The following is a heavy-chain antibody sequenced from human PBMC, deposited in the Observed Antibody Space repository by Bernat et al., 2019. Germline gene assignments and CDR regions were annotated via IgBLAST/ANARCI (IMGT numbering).Heavy chain of an antibody. V-gene: IGHV4-59*08. Sequence: HVQLQESGPGLVKPSETLSLSCTVSGGALTSYYWSWIRQPPGKGLEWIGYIYYTGSTNYNPSLESRVTISVDTSKNQFSLKLSSVTAADTAVYYCARLRGLSGFDPWGQGTLVTVSS. CDR3: ARLRGLSGFDP. D-gene: IGHD3-3*02. J-gene: IGHJ5*02. CDR1: GGALTSYY. CDR2: IYYTGST.